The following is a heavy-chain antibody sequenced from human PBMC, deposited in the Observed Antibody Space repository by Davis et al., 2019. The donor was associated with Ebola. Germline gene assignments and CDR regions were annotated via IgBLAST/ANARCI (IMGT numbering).Heavy chain of an antibody. CDR2: INPNSGGT. CDR3: ASDYGGNSGYFDY. Sequence: ASVKVSCKASGYTFTGYYMHWVRQAPGQGLEWMGWINPNSGGTNYAQKFQGWVTMTRDTSISTAYMELSRLRSEDTAVYYCASDYGGNSGYFDYWGQGTLVTVSS. CDR1: GYTFTGYY. V-gene: IGHV1-2*04. D-gene: IGHD4-23*01. J-gene: IGHJ4*02.